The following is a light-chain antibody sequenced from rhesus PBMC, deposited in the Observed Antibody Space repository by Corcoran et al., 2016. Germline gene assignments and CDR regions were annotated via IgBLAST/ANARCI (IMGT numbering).Light chain of an antibody. J-gene: IGLJ3*01. CDR2: EVN. CDR3: SSYAGSNTFVL. V-gene: IGLV2-32*02. CDR1: SSSIGGYTY. Sequence: QAALTQPRSVSGSPGQSVTISCTGTSSSIGGYTYVSWYQQHPGTAPKLMIYEVNKRPLGVSDRFPGSKSGNTASLTISGLQAEYEAEYYCSSYAGSNTFVLFGGGTRLTVL.